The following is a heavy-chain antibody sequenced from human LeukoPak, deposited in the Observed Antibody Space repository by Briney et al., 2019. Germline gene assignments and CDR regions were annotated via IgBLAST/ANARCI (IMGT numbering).Heavy chain of an antibody. CDR1: GFTFSSYA. CDR3: AKDADSSGYRGSYFDY. D-gene: IGHD3-22*01. Sequence: GGSLRLSCAASGFTFSSYAMSWVRQAPGKGLEWVSGISASGGSTYYADSVKGRFTISRDSSKNTLYLQMNSLRAEDTAVYYCAKDADSSGYRGSYFDYWGQGTLVTVSS. J-gene: IGHJ4*02. V-gene: IGHV3-23*01. CDR2: ISASGGST.